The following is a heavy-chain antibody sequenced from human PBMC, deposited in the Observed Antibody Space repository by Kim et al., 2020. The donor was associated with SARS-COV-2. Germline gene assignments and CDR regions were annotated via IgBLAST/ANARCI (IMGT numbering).Heavy chain of an antibody. V-gene: IGHV3-9*01. CDR3: AKDIGCSDASCFGNHFFGMDV. J-gene: IGHJ6*02. CDR2: ISGNSVSI. Sequence: GGSLRLSCAASGFTFDDYAIHWVRQAPGKGLEWVSGISGNSVSIGYADSVKGRFTIFRDNSKNSMFPQMNSLRAEDTALYYCAKDIGCSDASCFGNHFFGMDVWGQGTTVTVSS. CDR1: GFTFDDYA. D-gene: IGHD2-2*01.